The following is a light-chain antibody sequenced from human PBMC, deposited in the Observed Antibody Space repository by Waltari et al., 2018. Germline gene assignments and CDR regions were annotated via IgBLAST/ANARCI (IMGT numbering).Light chain of an antibody. CDR3: CSYAFSSNWV. Sequence: QSALTQPPSASGSPGQSVTISCTGTSSDVGGYNYVSGYQQHPGKAPTLVIFEVSTRPSGVPYRFSGSKAGNTAALHVSGLQAEDEADYYCCSYAFSSNWVFGGGTKLTVL. J-gene: IGLJ3*02. V-gene: IGLV2-8*01. CDR2: EVS. CDR1: SSDVGGYNY.